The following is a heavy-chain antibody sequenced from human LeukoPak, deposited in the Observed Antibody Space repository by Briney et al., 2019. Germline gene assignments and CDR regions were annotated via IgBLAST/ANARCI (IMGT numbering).Heavy chain of an antibody. CDR3: ARVRDVTGLLY. V-gene: IGHV1-2*02. J-gene: IGHJ4*02. D-gene: IGHD2/OR15-2a*01. CDR1: GYTFTDYF. CDR2: INPKTGDT. Sequence: ASVKVSCEASGYTFTDYFLHWVRQAPGRGLEWMAWINPKTGDTKYAQNFQGRVTVTRDTSISTPYMELPRLMSDDTAVYYCARVRDVTGLLYWGQGNLVTVSS.